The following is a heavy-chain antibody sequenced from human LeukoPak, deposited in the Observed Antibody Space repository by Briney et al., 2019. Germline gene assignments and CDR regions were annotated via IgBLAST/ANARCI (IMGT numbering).Heavy chain of an antibody. D-gene: IGHD2-15*01. CDR2: INQDGSEK. Sequence: GGSLRLSCAASGFTLSSSWMSWVRQAPEKGLEWVANINQDGSEKYYVDSVKGRFTISRDNAKNLLYLQMNSLRAEDTAVYYCARDRSCSGWGQGTLVTVSS. V-gene: IGHV3-7*03. CDR3: ARDRSCSG. CDR1: GFTLSSSW. J-gene: IGHJ4*02.